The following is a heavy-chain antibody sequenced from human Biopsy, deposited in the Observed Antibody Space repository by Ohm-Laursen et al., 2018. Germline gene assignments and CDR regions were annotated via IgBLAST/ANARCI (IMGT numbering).Heavy chain of an antibody. J-gene: IGHJ4*01. CDR3: ASHVTYNFNGGLDY. D-gene: IGHD1-14*01. CDR1: RVTFSSYA. CDR2: IIPMFGTT. Sequence: ASVKVSCKSSRVTFSSYAVSWVRQAPGQGLKWMGGIIPMFGTTNYAQKFQGRLSITADKSTTAAYLELSGLRSEDTAVYYCASHVTYNFNGGLDYWGHGTLVTVSS. V-gene: IGHV1-69*06.